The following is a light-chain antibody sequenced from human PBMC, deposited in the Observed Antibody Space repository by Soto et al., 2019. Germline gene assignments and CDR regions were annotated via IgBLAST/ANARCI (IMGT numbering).Light chain of an antibody. CDR3: MLALQTPLT. CDR2: LGS. CDR1: QSLLHSNGYNY. Sequence: DIVMTQSPLSLPVTPGEPASISCRSSQSLLHSNGYNYLDWYLQKPGQSPQLLIYLGSNRASGVPDRFSGSGSGTDFTLKISRVEAEDVWVYYCMLALQTPLTFGGGTKVEIK. V-gene: IGKV2-28*01. J-gene: IGKJ4*01.